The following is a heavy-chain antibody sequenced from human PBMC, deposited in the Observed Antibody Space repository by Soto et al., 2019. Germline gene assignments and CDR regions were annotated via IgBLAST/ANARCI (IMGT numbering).Heavy chain of an antibody. CDR2: ISRRFSII. J-gene: IGHJ4*02. V-gene: IGHV3-9*01. CDR1: GFTFDDYA. CDR3: AKEFCRGGSCYTFYFDS. Sequence: EVQLVESGGGLVQPGRSLRLSCAASGFTFDDYAMHWVRQAPGKGLEWVSGISRRFSIIGYADSVKGRFTISRDNAKNSVYLQMNSLRPEDTALNYCAKEFCRGGSCYTFYFDSWGQGTLVTVSS. D-gene: IGHD2-15*01.